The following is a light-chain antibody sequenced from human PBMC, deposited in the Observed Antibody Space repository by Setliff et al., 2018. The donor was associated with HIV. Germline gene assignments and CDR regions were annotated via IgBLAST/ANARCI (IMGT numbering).Light chain of an antibody. Sequence: QSVLTQPRSVSGSPGQSVTISCTGTSSDVGGYNYVSWYQHLPGKAPKLMIYDVTKRPSGVPDRFSGSKSGNTASLTIPGLQSEDEADYYCCSYAGSYTSLYVFGTGTQLTVL. CDR3: CSYAGSYTSLYV. V-gene: IGLV2-11*01. CDR1: SSDVGGYNY. J-gene: IGLJ1*01. CDR2: DVT.